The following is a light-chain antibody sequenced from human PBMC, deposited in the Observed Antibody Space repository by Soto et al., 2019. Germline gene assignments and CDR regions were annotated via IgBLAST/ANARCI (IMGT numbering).Light chain of an antibody. Sequence: AIRMTQSPSSFSASTGDRVTITCRASQGISSYLAWYQQKPGKAPKLLIYAASSLQSGVPSRFSGSGSGTDFTLTISSLQPEDFATYYCQQSYSTPVFGPGTKVDIK. CDR2: AAS. CDR1: QGISSY. V-gene: IGKV1-8*01. CDR3: QQSYSTPV. J-gene: IGKJ3*01.